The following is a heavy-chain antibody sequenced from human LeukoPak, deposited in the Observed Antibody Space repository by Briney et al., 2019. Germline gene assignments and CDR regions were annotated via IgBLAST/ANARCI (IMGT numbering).Heavy chain of an antibody. Sequence: QPGGSLRLSCAASGFTFSSYAMHWVRQAPGKGLEWVAVISYDGSNKYYADSVKGRFTISRDNSKNTLYLQMNSLRAEDTAVYYSVLSLAADDYFDYWGQGTLVTVSS. D-gene: IGHD6-13*01. CDR2: ISYDGSNK. CDR3: VLSLAADDYFDY. CDR1: GFTFSSYA. J-gene: IGHJ4*02. V-gene: IGHV3-30-3*02.